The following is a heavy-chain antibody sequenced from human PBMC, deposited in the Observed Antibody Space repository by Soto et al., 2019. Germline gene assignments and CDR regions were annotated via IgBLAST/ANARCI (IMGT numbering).Heavy chain of an antibody. D-gene: IGHD6-13*01. J-gene: IGHJ4*02. CDR1: GFTFSSYA. Sequence: GSLRLSCAASGFTFSSYAMSWVRQAPGKGLEWVSAISGSGGSTYYGDSVKGRFTISRDNSKNTLYLQMNSLRAEDTAVYYCAKDKPQIYSSRWYRFGYWGQGTLVTFSS. CDR3: AKDKPQIYSSRWYRFGY. V-gene: IGHV3-23*01. CDR2: ISGSGGST.